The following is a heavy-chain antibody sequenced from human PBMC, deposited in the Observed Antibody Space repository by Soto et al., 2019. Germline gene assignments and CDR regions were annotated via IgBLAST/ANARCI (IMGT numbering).Heavy chain of an antibody. V-gene: IGHV1-18*01. J-gene: IGHJ6*03. CDR3: ARGRRDCSSTSCYAGGYYYYYYYMDV. Sequence: ASVKVSCKASGYTFTSYGISWVRQAPGQGLEWMGWISAYNGNTNYAQKLQGRVTMTTDTSTSTAYMELSSLRSEDTAVYYCARGRRDCSSTSCYAGGYYYYYYYMDVWGKGTTVTVSS. CDR1: GYTFTSYG. CDR2: ISAYNGNT. D-gene: IGHD2-2*01.